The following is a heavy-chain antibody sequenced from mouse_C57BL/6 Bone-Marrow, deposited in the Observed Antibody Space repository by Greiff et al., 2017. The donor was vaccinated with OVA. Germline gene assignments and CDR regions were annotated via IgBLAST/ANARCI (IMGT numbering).Heavy chain of an antibody. J-gene: IGHJ2*01. D-gene: IGHD4-1*01. CDR3: ERWGSNWDEDFDY. V-gene: IGHV7-3*01. CDR2: IRNKANGYTT. CDR1: GFTFTDYY. Sequence: EVMLVESGGGLVQPGGSLSLSCAASGFTFTDYYMSWVRQPPGKALEWLGFIRNKANGYTTEYSASVKGRFTISRDNSQSILYLQMNALRAEESATYYCERWGSNWDEDFDYWGQGTTLTVSS.